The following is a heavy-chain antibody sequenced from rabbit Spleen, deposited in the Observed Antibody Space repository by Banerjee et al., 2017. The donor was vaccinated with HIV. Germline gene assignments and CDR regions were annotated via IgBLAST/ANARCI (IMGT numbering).Heavy chain of an antibody. V-gene: IGHV1S40*01. D-gene: IGHD4-1*01. CDR1: GIDFNKNYY. CDR2: ISTDSAK. Sequence: QSLEESGGGLVQPEGSLTLTCTASGIDFNKNYYMCWVRQAPGKGLEWIACISTDSAKWYASWAKGRFTISKTSSTTVTLQMTSLTAADTATYFCVREVAARFHLWGPGTLVTVS. CDR3: VREVAARFHL. J-gene: IGHJ4*01.